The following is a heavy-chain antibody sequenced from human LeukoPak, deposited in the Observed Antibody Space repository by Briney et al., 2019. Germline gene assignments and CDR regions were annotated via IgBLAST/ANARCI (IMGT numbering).Heavy chain of an antibody. J-gene: IGHJ5*02. CDR3: ARTTEDCSSTSCYQYWFDP. D-gene: IGHD2-2*01. CDR2: IYYSGST. CDR1: GGSISSYY. V-gene: IGHV4-59*01. Sequence: SQTLSLTCTVSGGSISSYYWSWIRQPPGKGLEWIGYIYYSGSTNYKSSLKSRVTISVDTSKNQISLKVRSVTAADTAVYYCARTTEDCSSTSCYQYWFDPWGQGTPVTVSS.